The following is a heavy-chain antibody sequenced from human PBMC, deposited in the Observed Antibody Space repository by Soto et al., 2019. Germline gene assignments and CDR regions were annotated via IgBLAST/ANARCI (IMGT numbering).Heavy chain of an antibody. J-gene: IGHJ4*02. CDR3: ARVAAAGTANFDY. V-gene: IGHV4-30-2*01. D-gene: IGHD6-13*01. CDR2: IYHSGST. CDR1: GGSISSGGYS. Sequence: KTSETLSLTCAVSGGSISSGGYSWSWIRQPPGKGLEWIGYIYHSGSTYYNPSLKSRVTISVDRSKNQFSLKLSSVTAADTAVYYCARVAAAGTANFDYWGQGTLVTVSS.